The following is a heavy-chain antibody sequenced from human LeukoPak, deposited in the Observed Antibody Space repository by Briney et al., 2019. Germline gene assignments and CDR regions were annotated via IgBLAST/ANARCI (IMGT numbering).Heavy chain of an antibody. Sequence: GGSLRLSCAASGFTVSSNYMSWVRQPPGKGLEWVSVIYSGGYTYYADSVTGRFTISRDNSKNTLYLQMNSLRAEDTAVYYCARAQWFGEPLDAFDIWGQGTMVTVSS. V-gene: IGHV3-53*01. CDR1: GFTVSSNY. CDR3: ARAQWFGEPLDAFDI. D-gene: IGHD3-10*01. CDR2: IYSGGYT. J-gene: IGHJ3*02.